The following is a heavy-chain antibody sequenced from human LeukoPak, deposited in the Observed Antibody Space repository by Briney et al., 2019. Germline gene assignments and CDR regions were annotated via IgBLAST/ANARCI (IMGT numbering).Heavy chain of an antibody. CDR3: ARSSGCSGGSCYHY. Sequence: ASVKVSCKASGYTFTGYYMHWVRQAPGQGLEWMGWINPNSGGTNYAQKLQGRVTMTTDTSTSTAYMELRSLRSDDTAVYYCARSSGCSGGSCYHYWGQGTLVTVSS. CDR1: GYTFTGYY. D-gene: IGHD2-15*01. V-gene: IGHV1-2*02. CDR2: INPNSGGT. J-gene: IGHJ4*02.